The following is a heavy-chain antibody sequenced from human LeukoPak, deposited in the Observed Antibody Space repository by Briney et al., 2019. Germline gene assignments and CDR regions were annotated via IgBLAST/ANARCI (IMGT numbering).Heavy chain of an antibody. V-gene: IGHV4-59*08. CDR2: IYYSGST. Sequence: SETLSLTCTVSGGSTSSYYWSWIRQPPGKGLEWIGYIYYSGSTNYNPSLKSRVPISVDTSKNQFYLKLSSVTAADTAVYYCARSITMIVGSDYFDYWGQGTLVTVSS. J-gene: IGHJ4*02. CDR1: GGSTSSYY. CDR3: ARSITMIVGSDYFDY. D-gene: IGHD3-22*01.